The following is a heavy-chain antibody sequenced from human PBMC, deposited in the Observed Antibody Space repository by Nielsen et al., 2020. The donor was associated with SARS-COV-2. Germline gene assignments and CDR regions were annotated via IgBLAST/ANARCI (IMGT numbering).Heavy chain of an antibody. J-gene: IGHJ4*02. D-gene: IGHD3-16*02. V-gene: IGHV3-30-3*01. CDR3: ARDRVWGSYRGLDY. Sequence: VRQAPGKGLEWVAVISYDGSNKYYADSVKGRFTISRDNSKNTLYLQMNSLRAEDTAVYYCARDRVWGSYRGLDYWGQGTLVTVSS. CDR2: ISYDGSNK.